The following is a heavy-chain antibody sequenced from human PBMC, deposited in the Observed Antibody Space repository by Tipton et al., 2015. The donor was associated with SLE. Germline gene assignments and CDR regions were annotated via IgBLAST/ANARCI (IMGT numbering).Heavy chain of an antibody. CDR1: GGSFSAYY. Sequence: TLSLTCAVYGGSFSAYYWSWIRQPPGKGLEWIGEINHSGSTNYNPSLKSRVTISVDTSKTQFSLKLSSVTAADTAVYYCARDLRWFDPWGQGTQVTVSS. CDR2: INHSGST. D-gene: IGHD3-10*01. V-gene: IGHV4-34*01. J-gene: IGHJ5*02. CDR3: ARDLRWFDP.